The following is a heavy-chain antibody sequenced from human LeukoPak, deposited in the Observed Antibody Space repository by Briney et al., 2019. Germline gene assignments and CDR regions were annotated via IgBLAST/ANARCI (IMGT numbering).Heavy chain of an antibody. Sequence: GASVKVSCKASGYTFIAYYMHWVRQAPGQGLEWMGWINPNSGGTNYAQKFQGRVTMTRDTSISTAYMELSRLRSDDTAVYYCARDVLRNIVVVPAALISVWFDPWGQGTLVTVSS. V-gene: IGHV1-2*02. J-gene: IGHJ5*02. CDR2: INPNSGGT. CDR1: GYTFIAYY. CDR3: ARDVLRNIVVVPAALISVWFDP. D-gene: IGHD2-2*01.